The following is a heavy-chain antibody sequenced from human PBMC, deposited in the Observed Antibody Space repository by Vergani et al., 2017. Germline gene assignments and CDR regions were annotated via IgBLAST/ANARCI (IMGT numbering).Heavy chain of an antibody. CDR3: ARALRRGYGDYVDY. CDR1: GGSISSGGYY. D-gene: IGHD4-17*01. CDR2: IYYSGST. Sequence: QVQLQESGPGLVKPSQTLSLTCTFSGGSISSGGYYWSWIRQHPGKGLEWIGYIYYSGSTYYNPSLKSRVTISVDTSKNQFSLKLSSVTAADTAVYYCARALRRGYGDYVDYWGQGTLVTVSS. J-gene: IGHJ4*02. V-gene: IGHV4-31*03.